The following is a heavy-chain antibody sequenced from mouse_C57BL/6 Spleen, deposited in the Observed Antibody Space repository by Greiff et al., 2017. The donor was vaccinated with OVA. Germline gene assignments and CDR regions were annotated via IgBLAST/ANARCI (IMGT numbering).Heavy chain of an antibody. CDR2: INPSSGYT. J-gene: IGHJ3*01. Sequence: VKLQESGAELAKPGASVKLSCKASGYTFTSYWMHWVKQRPGKGLEWIGYINPSSGYTKYNQKFKDKATLTADKSSSTAYMQLSSLTYGDSAVYDCEREAYGSSSSWFAYWGQGTLVTVSA. D-gene: IGHD1-1*01. CDR3: EREAYGSSSSWFAY. CDR1: GYTFTSYW. V-gene: IGHV1-7*01.